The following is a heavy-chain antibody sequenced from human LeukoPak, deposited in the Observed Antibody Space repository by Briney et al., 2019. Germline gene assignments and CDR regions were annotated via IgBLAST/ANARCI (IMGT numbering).Heavy chain of an antibody. CDR2: IYYSGST. J-gene: IGHJ4*02. CDR3: ARNGDYGDYGNYFDY. Sequence: SQTLSLTCTVSGGSISSGGYYWSWIRQHPGKGLEWIGYIYYSGSTYYNPSLKSRVTISVDTSKNQFPLKLSSVTAADTAVYYCARNGDYGDYGNYFDYWGQGTLVTVSS. V-gene: IGHV4-31*03. D-gene: IGHD4-17*01. CDR1: GGSISSGGYY.